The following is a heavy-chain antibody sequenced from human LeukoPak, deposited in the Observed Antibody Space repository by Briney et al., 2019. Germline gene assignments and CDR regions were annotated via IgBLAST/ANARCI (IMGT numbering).Heavy chain of an antibody. Sequence: GGSLRLSCAASGFTFSSYGMHWVRQAPGKGLEWVAVIWYGGSNKYYADSVKGRFTISRDNSKNTLYLQMNSLRAEDTAVYYCAKDGRPWNDNAFDIWGQGTMVTVSS. CDR3: AKDGRPWNDNAFDI. D-gene: IGHD1-1*01. V-gene: IGHV3-30*02. CDR1: GFTFSSYG. CDR2: IWYGGSNK. J-gene: IGHJ3*02.